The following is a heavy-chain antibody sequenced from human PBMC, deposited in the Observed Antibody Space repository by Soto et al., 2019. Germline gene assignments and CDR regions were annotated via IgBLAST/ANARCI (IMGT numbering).Heavy chain of an antibody. V-gene: IGHV1-8*01. CDR3: ARWPLGYCSGGSCYKEAFDI. D-gene: IGHD2-15*01. CDR2: MNPNSGNT. Sequence: ASVKVSCKASGYTFTSYDINWLRQATGQGLEWMGWMNPNSGNTGYAQKFQGRVTMTRNTSISTAYMELSSLRSEDTAVYYCARWPLGYCSGGSCYKEAFDIWGQGTMVTVS. J-gene: IGHJ3*02. CDR1: GYTFTSYD.